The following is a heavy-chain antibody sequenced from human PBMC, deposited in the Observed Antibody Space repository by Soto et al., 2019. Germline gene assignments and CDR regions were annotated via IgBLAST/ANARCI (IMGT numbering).Heavy chain of an antibody. D-gene: IGHD6-13*01. V-gene: IGHV3-73*02. CDR2: IRSKANSYAT. CDR3: TTLGETTGYSSSRPRDY. Sequence: EVQLVESGGGLVQPGGSLKLSCAASGFTFSGSAMHWVRQASGKGLEWVGRIRSKANSYATAYAASVKGRFTISRDDSKNTAYLQMNSLKTEDTAVYYCTTLGETTGYSSSRPRDYWGQGTLVTVSS. J-gene: IGHJ4*02. CDR1: GFTFSGSA.